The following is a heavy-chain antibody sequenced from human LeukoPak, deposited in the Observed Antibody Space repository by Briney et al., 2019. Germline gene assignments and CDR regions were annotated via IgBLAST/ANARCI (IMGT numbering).Heavy chain of an antibody. CDR1: GFTFSSYS. CDR2: ISSSSSYI. CDR3: ARDTKRGILTGSRYYYMDV. Sequence: GGSLRLSCAASGFTFSSYSMHCVREAPGKGLEWVSSISSSSSYIYYADSVKGRLTISRDNAKNSLYLQMNSLRAEDTAVYYCARDTKRGILTGSRYYYMDVWGKGTTVTISS. D-gene: IGHD3-9*01. V-gene: IGHV3-21*01. J-gene: IGHJ6*03.